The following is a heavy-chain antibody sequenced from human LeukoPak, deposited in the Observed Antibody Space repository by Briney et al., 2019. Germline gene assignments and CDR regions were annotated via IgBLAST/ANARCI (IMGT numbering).Heavy chain of an antibody. V-gene: IGHV1-18*01. CDR1: GYTFTSYG. CDR2: ISAYNGNT. Sequence: ASVKVSCTASGYTFTSYGISWLRQAPGQGLEWMGWISAYNGNTNYAQNLQVRVTMTTDTSTSTAYMELRSLRSDDTAVYYCARENVYYDSSDYYPRFDYWGQGTLVTVSS. D-gene: IGHD3-22*01. CDR3: ARENVYYDSSDYYPRFDY. J-gene: IGHJ4*02.